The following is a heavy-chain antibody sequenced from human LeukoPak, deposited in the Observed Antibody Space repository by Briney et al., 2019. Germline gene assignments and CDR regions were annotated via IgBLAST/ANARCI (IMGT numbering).Heavy chain of an antibody. CDR3: ARLSGWYRTVYFDY. Sequence: KPSETLSLTCTVSGGSISSSSYYWGWIRQPPGKGLEWIGSIYYSGSTYYNPSLKSRVTISVDTSKNQFSLKLRSVTAADTAVYYCARLSGWYRTVYFDYWGQGTLVTVSS. V-gene: IGHV4-39*01. J-gene: IGHJ4*02. CDR1: GGSISSSSYY. CDR2: IYYSGST. D-gene: IGHD6-19*01.